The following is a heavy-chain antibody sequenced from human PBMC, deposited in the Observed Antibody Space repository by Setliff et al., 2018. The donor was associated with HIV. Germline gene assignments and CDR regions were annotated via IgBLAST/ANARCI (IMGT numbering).Heavy chain of an antibody. CDR3: ARDDVAAPGSHHDY. Sequence: AASVKVSCKASGYTFTDYVIHWVRQAPGQRPEWMAWIITGNGDTHYSQKFRDRVTVTRDTSANTAFMELNTLTSEDTAVYYCARDDVAAPGSHHDYWGQGTLVTV. CDR2: IITGNGDT. J-gene: IGHJ4*02. V-gene: IGHV1-3*04. CDR1: GYTFTDYV. D-gene: IGHD6-13*01.